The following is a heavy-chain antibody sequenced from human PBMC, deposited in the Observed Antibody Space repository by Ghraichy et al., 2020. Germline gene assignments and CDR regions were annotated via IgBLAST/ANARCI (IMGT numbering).Heavy chain of an antibody. D-gene: IGHD4-17*01. J-gene: IGHJ3*02. Sequence: GGSLRLSCAASGFTFDDYAMHWVRQAPGKGLEWVSGISWNSGSIGYADSVKGRFTISRDNAKNSLYLQMNSLRAEDTALYYCALIGGLHGGYDAFDIWGQGTMVTVSS. CDR3: ALIGGLHGGYDAFDI. CDR1: GFTFDDYA. V-gene: IGHV3-9*01. CDR2: ISWNSGSI.